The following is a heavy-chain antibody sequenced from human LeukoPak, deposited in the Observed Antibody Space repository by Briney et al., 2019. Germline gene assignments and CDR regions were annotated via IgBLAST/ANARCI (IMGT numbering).Heavy chain of an antibody. J-gene: IGHJ4*02. CDR3: ARRGTSLRPMDS. CDR2: IYHSGST. V-gene: IGHV4-30-2*01. Sequence: SQTLSLTCAVSGGSISSGGYSWSWIRQPPGKGLEWIGYIYHSGSTYYNPSLKSRVSISVDTSKNQYSLNLTSVTAADTAVYYCARRGTSLRPMDSWGQGTLVTVSS. CDR1: GGSISSGGYS.